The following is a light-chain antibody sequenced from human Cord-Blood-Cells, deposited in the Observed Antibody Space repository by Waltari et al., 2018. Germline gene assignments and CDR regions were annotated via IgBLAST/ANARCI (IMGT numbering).Light chain of an antibody. J-gene: IGLJ2*01. CDR2: GKN. V-gene: IGLV3-19*01. CDR3: NSRDSSGNHVV. Sequence: SELTQDPAVSVALGQTVRITCQGDSLRSYYASWYQQKPGQARVLVIYGKNNRPSGIPDRFSGSSSGNTASLTITGARAEDEADYYCNSRDSSGNHVVFGGGTKLTVL. CDR1: SLRSYY.